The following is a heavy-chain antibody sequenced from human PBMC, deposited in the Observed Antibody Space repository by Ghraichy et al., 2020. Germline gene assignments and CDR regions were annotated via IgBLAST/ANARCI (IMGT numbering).Heavy chain of an antibody. D-gene: IGHD3-22*01. CDR3: ARPPPYYHSGCDI. CDR2: FHNNGTT. Sequence: SETLSLTCTVSGGSISSSTYYWCWLRHPQGKGQGWMGIFHNNGTTYNTPSPKSRVTLSVDTTKNQFSLKLNSVTAADTAVYYCARPPPYYHSGCDIWGQGKMFTVSS. CDR1: GGSISSSTYY. J-gene: IGHJ3*02. V-gene: IGHV4-39*01.